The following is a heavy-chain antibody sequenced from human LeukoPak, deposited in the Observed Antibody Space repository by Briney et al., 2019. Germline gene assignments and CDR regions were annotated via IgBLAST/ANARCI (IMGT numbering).Heavy chain of an antibody. V-gene: IGHV3-21*01. Sequence: PGGSLRLSCAASGFTFSSYSMNWVRQAPGKGLEWVSSISSSSSYIYYADSVKGRFTISRDNAKNSLYLQMNSLRAEDTAVYYCAKEVWNSPGVAFDIWGQGTMVTVSS. CDR2: ISSSSSYI. CDR1: GFTFSSYS. D-gene: IGHD1-7*01. J-gene: IGHJ3*02. CDR3: AKEVWNSPGVAFDI.